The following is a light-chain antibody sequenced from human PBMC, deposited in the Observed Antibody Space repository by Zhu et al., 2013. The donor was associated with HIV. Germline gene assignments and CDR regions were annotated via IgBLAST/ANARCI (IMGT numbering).Light chain of an antibody. CDR2: DAS. Sequence: DIQMTQSPSTVSASVGDRVTITCRASQTINMWLAWYQKKPGKAPKLLIYDASSLESGVPSRFSGSGSGTEFLLTINSLQPDDFATYYCQQYNSYPFTFGGGTKVEI. CDR1: QTINMW. V-gene: IGKV1-5*01. J-gene: IGKJ4*01. CDR3: QQYNSYPFT.